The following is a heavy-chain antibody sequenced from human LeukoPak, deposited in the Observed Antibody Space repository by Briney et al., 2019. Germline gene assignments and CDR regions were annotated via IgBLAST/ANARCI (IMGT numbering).Heavy chain of an antibody. CDR2: ISNGKT. CDR3: VREAGYCAPVCVKTNWFDP. D-gene: IGHD2-15*01. Sequence: GGSLRLSCAASGFPFSSHAMSWVRQPPGKGLEWVAAISNGKTYYADSVRGRFAISRDDSTSTVYLHMNSLRDEDTALYHCVREAGYCAPVCVKTNWFDPWGQGTLVTVSS. J-gene: IGHJ5*02. V-gene: IGHV3-23*01. CDR1: GFPFSSHA.